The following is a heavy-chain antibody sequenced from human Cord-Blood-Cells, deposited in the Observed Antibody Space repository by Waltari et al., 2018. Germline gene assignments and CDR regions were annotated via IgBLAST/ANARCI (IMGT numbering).Heavy chain of an antibody. CDR3: ARDQITLDAFDI. CDR1: GFTFSSYA. CDR2: ISYDGSNK. V-gene: IGHV3-30-3*01. J-gene: IGHJ3*02. Sequence: QVQLVESGGGVVQPGRSLRLSCVASGFTFSSYAMHWVRQAPGKGLEWVAVISYDGSNKYYADSVKGRFTISRDNSKNTLYLQMNSLRAEDTAVYYCARDQITLDAFDIWGQGTMVTVSS.